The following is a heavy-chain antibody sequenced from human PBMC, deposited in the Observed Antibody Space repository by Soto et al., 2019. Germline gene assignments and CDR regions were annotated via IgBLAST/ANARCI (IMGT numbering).Heavy chain of an antibody. D-gene: IGHD2-21*01. CDR1: GFSMSGDS. CDR3: VRDRDLGGDMAHGDF. Sequence: GGSLRLSCEAYGFSMSGDSMCWVRQSAGKGLEWLAYITVVTGNTRYADSVKGRFTISADRGRNSVFLQLNSLRDEDTAVYYCVRDRDLGGDMAHGDFWGQGTLVTVSS. J-gene: IGHJ4*01. CDR2: ITVVTGNT. V-gene: IGHV3-48*02.